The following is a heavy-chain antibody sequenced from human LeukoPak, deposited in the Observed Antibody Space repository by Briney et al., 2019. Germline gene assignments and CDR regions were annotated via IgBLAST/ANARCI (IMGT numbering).Heavy chain of an antibody. CDR2: ISGSGGST. Sequence: GGSLRLSCAGSGFTFSSYTMNWVRQAPGKGLEWVSAISGSGGSTYYADSVKGRFTISRDNSKNTLYLQMNSLRAEDTAVYYCAKKYSSSSARDYWGQGTLVTVSS. V-gene: IGHV3-23*01. J-gene: IGHJ4*02. CDR3: AKKYSSSSARDY. CDR1: GFTFSSYT. D-gene: IGHD6-6*01.